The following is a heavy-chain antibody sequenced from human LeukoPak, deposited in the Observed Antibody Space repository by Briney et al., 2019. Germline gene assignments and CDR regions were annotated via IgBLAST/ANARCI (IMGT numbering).Heavy chain of an antibody. V-gene: IGHV4-34*01. Sequence: SETLSLTCAVYGGSFSDYYWSWIRQPPGKGLEWIGEISRSGSTNYNPSLKSRVTISVDTSKNQFSLKLSSVTAADMAVYYCARHPTYSYGIFDYWGQGILVTVSS. CDR2: ISRSGST. D-gene: IGHD5-18*01. CDR1: GGSFSDYY. J-gene: IGHJ4*02. CDR3: ARHPTYSYGIFDY.